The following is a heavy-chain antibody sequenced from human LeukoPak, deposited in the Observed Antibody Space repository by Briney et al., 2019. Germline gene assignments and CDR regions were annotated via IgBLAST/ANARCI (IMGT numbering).Heavy chain of an antibody. CDR1: GGSISSYY. D-gene: IGHD3-22*01. CDR2: IYYSGST. J-gene: IGHJ4*02. Sequence: SETLSLTCTVSGGSISSYYWSWIRQPPGKGLEWIGYIYYSGSTNYNPSLKSRVTISVDTSKNQFSLKLSSVTAADTAVYYCARLRPPHSGLYYYDSSGYYSGDFDYWGQGTLVTVSS. V-gene: IGHV4-59*08. CDR3: ARLRPPHSGLYYYDSSGYYSGDFDY.